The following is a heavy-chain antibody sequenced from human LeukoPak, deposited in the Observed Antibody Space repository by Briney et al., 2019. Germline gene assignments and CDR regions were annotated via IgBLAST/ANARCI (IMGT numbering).Heavy chain of an antibody. Sequence: PGGSLRLSCAASGFPFSDVWMSWVRQAPGKGPEWVSAISTDSDYIYYGDSVKGRFTVSRDNAKNSLYLQMNSLRAEDTALYYCVCASYSSTWYLDSWGQGALVIVSS. CDR2: ISTDSDYI. D-gene: IGHD6-13*01. V-gene: IGHV3-21*01. J-gene: IGHJ4*02. CDR1: GFPFSDVW. CDR3: VCASYSSTWYLDS.